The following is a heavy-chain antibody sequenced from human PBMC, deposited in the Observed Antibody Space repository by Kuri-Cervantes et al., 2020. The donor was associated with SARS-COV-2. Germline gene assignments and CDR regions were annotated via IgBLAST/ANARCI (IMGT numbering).Heavy chain of an antibody. CDR2: ISYDETYK. J-gene: IGHJ4*02. Sequence: GGSLRLSCAASRFTFRNYGMHWVRQAPGKGLEWVALISYDETYKYYADSVEGRFTNSRDNSENTLYLQMNSLRAEDTAMYYCAAERYEWLAYAYYFDLWGQGTLVTVSS. CDR1: RFTFRNYG. V-gene: IGHV3-30*03. D-gene: IGHD6-19*01. CDR3: AAERYEWLAYAYYFDL.